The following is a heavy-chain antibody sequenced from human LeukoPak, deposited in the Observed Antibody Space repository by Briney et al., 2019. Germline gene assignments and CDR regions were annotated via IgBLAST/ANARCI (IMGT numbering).Heavy chain of an antibody. V-gene: IGHV1-18*04. CDR2: ISAYNGKT. J-gene: IGHJ4*02. Sequence: ASVKVSCQASGYTFSSYGMSWLRQAPGQGLEWMGWISAYNGKTHNPQKLQGRVTMTTQTSTNAADMEARGQRRNDTPVYYCGIYPLPKYYYGSGSYPDYFDYWGQGTLVTVSS. CDR3: GIYPLPKYYYGSGSYPDYFDY. D-gene: IGHD3-10*01. CDR1: GYTFSSYG.